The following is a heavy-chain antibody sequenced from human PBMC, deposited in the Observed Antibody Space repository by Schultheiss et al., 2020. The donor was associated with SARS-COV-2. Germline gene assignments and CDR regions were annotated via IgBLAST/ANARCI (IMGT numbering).Heavy chain of an antibody. CDR3: ARVGGYCSSTSCFNWFDP. V-gene: IGHV4-59*01. CDR2: IYYSGST. J-gene: IGHJ5*02. CDR1: GGSISSDY. Sequence: SQTLSLTCTVSGGSISSDYWSWIRQPPGKGLEWIGYIYYSGSTNYNPSLKSRVTISVDTSKNQFSLKLSSVTAADTAVYYCARVGGYCSSTSCFNWFDPWGQGTLVTVSS. D-gene: IGHD2-2*01.